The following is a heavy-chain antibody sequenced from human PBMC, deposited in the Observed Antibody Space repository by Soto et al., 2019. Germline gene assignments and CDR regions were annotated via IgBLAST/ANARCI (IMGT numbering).Heavy chain of an antibody. CDR2: IYYSGST. D-gene: IGHD6-13*01. CDR1: GGSISSYY. CDR3: ARSSSWYEKWFEP. Sequence: SETLSLTCTVSGGSISSYYWSWIRQPPGKGLEWIGYIYYSGSTNYNPSLKSRVTISVDTSKNQFSLKLSSVTAADTAVYYCARSSSWYEKWFEPWGQGTLVAVS. J-gene: IGHJ5*02. V-gene: IGHV4-59*08.